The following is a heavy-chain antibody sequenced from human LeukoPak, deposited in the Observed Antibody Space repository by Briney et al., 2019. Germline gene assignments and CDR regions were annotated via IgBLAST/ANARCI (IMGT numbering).Heavy chain of an antibody. V-gene: IGHV1-3*01. CDR3: ARDHLIAVAGSFDY. D-gene: IGHD6-19*01. CDR2: INAGNGNT. CDR1: GYTFTSYA. Sequence: ASAKVSCKASGYTFTSYAMHWVRQAPGQRLEWMGWINAGNGNTKYSQKFQGRVTITRDTSASTAYMELSSLRSEDTAVYYCARDHLIAVAGSFDYWGQGTLVTVSS. J-gene: IGHJ4*02.